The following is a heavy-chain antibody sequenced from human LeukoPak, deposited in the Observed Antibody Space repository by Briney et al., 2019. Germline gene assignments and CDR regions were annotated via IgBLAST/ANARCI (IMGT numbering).Heavy chain of an antibody. D-gene: IGHD6-19*01. CDR1: GGSISSSSYY. J-gene: IGHJ6*02. CDR2: IYYSGST. Sequence: PSETLSLTCTVSGGSISSSSYYWGWIRQPPGKGLEWIGSIYYSGSTYYNPSRKSRVTISVDTSKNQFSLNLSSVTAADTAVYYCARFASSGWYRRPDYGMDVWGQGTTVTVSS. CDR3: ARFASSGWYRRPDYGMDV. V-gene: IGHV4-39*01.